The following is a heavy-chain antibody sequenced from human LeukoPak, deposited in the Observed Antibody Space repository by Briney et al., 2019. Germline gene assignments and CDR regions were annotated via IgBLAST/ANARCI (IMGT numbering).Heavy chain of an antibody. J-gene: IGHJ3*02. CDR3: ARKGNGALDI. Sequence: GGSLSLSRALSGFTSSIYALSCGPEAPPKGLECGSDISDTGGSTNYVGSAKGRFTISRDDSKNTLHLDMNSLRVEDTAVYYCARKGNGALDIWGQGTMVTVSS. CDR1: GFTSSIYA. V-gene: IGHV3-23*01. D-gene: IGHD1-1*01. CDR2: ISDTGGST.